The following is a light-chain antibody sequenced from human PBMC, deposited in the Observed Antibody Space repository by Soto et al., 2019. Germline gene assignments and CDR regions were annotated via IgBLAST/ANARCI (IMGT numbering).Light chain of an antibody. J-gene: IGLJ2*01. V-gene: IGLV7-43*01. CDR1: TGAVTSGYY. CDR3: LLYDDGARV. CDR2: STT. Sequence: QAVVTQEPSLTVSPGGTVTLTCASSTGAVTSGYYPNWFQQKPGQAPTSLIYSTTNRHSWTPARFSGSLLGGKAALTLSGVQPEDEADNYCLLYDDGARVFGGGTKLTVL.